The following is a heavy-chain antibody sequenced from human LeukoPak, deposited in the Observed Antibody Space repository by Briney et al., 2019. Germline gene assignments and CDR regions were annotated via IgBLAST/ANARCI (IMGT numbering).Heavy chain of an antibody. CDR2: ISSSSSYI. CDR3: ARDPYSGSYGNDYYYYMDV. CDR1: GFTFSSYS. Sequence: GGSLRLSCAASGFTFSSYSMNWVRQAPGKGLEWVSSISSSSSYIYYADSVKGRFTISRDNAKNSLYLQTNSLRAEDTAVYYCARDPYSGSYGNDYYYYMDVWGKGTTVTISS. V-gene: IGHV3-21*01. J-gene: IGHJ6*03. D-gene: IGHD1-26*01.